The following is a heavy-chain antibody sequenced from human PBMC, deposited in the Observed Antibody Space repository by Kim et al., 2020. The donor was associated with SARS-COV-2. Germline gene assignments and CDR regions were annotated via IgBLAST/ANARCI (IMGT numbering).Heavy chain of an antibody. Sequence: DSVKGRFPIARDNDENSLYLQMSSLRAEDTAVYYCARDVVGATTYYYYGMDVWGQGTTVTVSS. CDR3: ARDVVGATTYYYYGMDV. V-gene: IGHV3-21*01. J-gene: IGHJ6*02. D-gene: IGHD1-26*01.